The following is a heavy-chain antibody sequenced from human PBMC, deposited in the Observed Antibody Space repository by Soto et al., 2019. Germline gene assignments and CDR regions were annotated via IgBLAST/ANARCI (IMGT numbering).Heavy chain of an antibody. CDR3: ARGSPYSFGQLLDY. CDR2: IYPGDSDT. Sequence: PGESLKISCKGSGCSFTNYWIAWVRQMPGKGLECLGIIYPGDSDTRYSPSFRGQVTISADKSISTAYLQWSSLKASDTAMYYCARGSPYSFGQLLDYWGRGTLVTVSS. J-gene: IGHJ4*02. V-gene: IGHV5-51*01. CDR1: GCSFTNYW. D-gene: IGHD4-4*01.